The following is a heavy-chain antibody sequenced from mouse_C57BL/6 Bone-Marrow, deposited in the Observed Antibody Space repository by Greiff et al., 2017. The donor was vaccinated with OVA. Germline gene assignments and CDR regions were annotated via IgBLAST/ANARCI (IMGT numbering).Heavy chain of an antibody. CDR2: IYPRSGNT. Sequence: VQLQQSGAELARPGASVKLSCKASGYTFTSYGISWVKQRTGQGLEWIGEIYPRSGNTYYNEKFKGKATLTADKSSSTAYMELRSLTSEDSAVYFCASRIYYYGSSEAYWCQGTLVTVSA. V-gene: IGHV1-81*01. J-gene: IGHJ3*01. CDR3: ASRIYYYGSSEAY. D-gene: IGHD1-1*01. CDR1: GYTFTSYG.